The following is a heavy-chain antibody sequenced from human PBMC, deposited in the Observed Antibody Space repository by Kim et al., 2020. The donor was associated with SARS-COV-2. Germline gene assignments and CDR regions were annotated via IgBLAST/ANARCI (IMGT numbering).Heavy chain of an antibody. Sequence: ASVKVSCKASGYTFTGYYMHWVRQAPGQGLEWMGWINPNSGGTNYAQKFQGRVTMTRDTSISTAYMELSRLRSDDTAVYYCARLYATLPPTDSSSWYLATKDYYYYYYMDVWGKGTTVTVSS. CDR1: GYTFTGYY. D-gene: IGHD6-13*01. J-gene: IGHJ6*03. CDR2: INPNSGGT. V-gene: IGHV1-2*02. CDR3: ARLYATLPPTDSSSWYLATKDYYYYYYMDV.